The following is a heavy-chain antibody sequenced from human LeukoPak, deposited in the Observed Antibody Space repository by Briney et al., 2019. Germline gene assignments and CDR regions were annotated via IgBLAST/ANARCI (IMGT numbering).Heavy chain of an antibody. Sequence: SQTLSLTCAVSGGSISSGGYSWSWIRQPPGKGLEWIGYIYHSGSTYYNPSLKSRVTISVDRSKNQFSLKLSSVTAADTAVYYCAVGGTYYYYGMDVWGQGTTVTVSS. CDR3: AVGGTYYYYGMDV. V-gene: IGHV4-30-2*01. CDR2: IYHSGST. D-gene: IGHD3-16*01. J-gene: IGHJ6*02. CDR1: GGSISSGGYS.